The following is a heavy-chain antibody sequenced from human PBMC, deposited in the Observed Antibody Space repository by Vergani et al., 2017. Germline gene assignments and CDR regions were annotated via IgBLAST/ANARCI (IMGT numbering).Heavy chain of an antibody. CDR3: AGVSVAGMSRWFDP. J-gene: IGHJ5*01. CDR2: ISHSGSA. D-gene: IGHD6-19*01. V-gene: IGHV4-30-4*08. CDR1: GGSLRSGDYY. Sequence: QVQLQESGPRLVKPSQTLSLTCTVSGGSLRSGDYYWTYVRQSPGRGLEWIGHISHSGSAFYNPSLKSRVSMTGDTTKYQFSLNLRSVTDADTAVYYCAGVSVAGMSRWFDPWGQGIPVTVSS.